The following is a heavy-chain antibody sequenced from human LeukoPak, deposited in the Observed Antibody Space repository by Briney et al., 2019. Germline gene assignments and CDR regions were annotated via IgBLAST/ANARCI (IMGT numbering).Heavy chain of an antibody. Sequence: PGGSLRLSCAASGFTFSNYGMHWVRQAPGKGLEWVAVIWYDGSNKYYADSVKGRFTISRDNSKNTLYLQMNSLRAEDTAVYYCARQDYDFWSGYHFDYWGQGTLVTVSS. CDR2: IWYDGSNK. CDR1: GFTFSNYG. CDR3: ARQDYDFWSGYHFDY. D-gene: IGHD3-3*01. J-gene: IGHJ4*02. V-gene: IGHV3-33*01.